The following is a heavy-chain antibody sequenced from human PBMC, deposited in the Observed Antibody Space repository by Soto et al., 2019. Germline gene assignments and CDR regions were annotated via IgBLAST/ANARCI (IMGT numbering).Heavy chain of an antibody. V-gene: IGHV3-64*01. J-gene: IGHJ6*03. CDR2: ISNNGAHT. D-gene: IGHD6-13*01. CDR1: GFTFSNYE. Sequence: EAQLVESGGGLVQPGGSLRLSCAASGFTFSNYEMHWVRQAPGKGLEYVSGISNNGAHTDYAKSVKGRFTISRDNSENTLYLQMGSLRAEDMALYYCARRGYGSRWPNCYRDVWGKGTTVTVSS. CDR3: ARRGYGSRWPNCYRDV.